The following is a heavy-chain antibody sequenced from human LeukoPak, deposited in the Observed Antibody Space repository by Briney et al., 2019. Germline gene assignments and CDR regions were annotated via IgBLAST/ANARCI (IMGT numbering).Heavy chain of an antibody. CDR3: ARDGQTYYDFWSGYHYYMDV. D-gene: IGHD3-3*01. J-gene: IGHJ6*03. Sequence: ASVKVSCKASGYTFTSYGISWVRQAPGQGLEWMGWISAYNGNTNYAQKLQGRVTMTTDTSTSTAYMELRSLRSDDTAVYYCARDGQTYYDFWSGYHYYMDVWGKGTTVIVSS. V-gene: IGHV1-18*01. CDR2: ISAYNGNT. CDR1: GYTFTSYG.